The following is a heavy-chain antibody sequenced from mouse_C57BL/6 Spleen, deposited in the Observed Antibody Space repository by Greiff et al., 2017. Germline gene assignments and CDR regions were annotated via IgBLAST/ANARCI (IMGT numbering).Heavy chain of an antibody. V-gene: IGHV1-15*01. CDR1: GYTFTDYG. D-gene: IGHD6-1*01. Sequence: VQLLESGAELVKPGASVTLSCKASGYTFTDYGMTWVKQRPGHGLEWIGAIYPGSGGTAYNEKFKGKAILTVDKSSSTAYMQLRSLTSEDSAVYYCTIASNYYGYWGQGTTLTVSS. CDR2: IYPGSGGT. CDR3: TIASNYYGY. J-gene: IGHJ2*01.